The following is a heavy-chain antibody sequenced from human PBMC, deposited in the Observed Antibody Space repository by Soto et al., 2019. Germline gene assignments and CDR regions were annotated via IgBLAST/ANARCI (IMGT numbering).Heavy chain of an antibody. D-gene: IGHD3-3*01. CDR1: GYTLTEYS. CDR2: FDPEDGET. J-gene: IGHJ6*02. CDR3: ATRFAGRNYYYYGMDV. Sequence: GASVKVSCKVSGYTLTEYSMHWVRQAPGKGLEWMGGFDPEDGETIYAQKFQGRVTMTEDTSTDTAYMELSSLRSEDTAVYYCATRFAGRNYYYYGMDVWGQGTTVTVSS. V-gene: IGHV1-24*01.